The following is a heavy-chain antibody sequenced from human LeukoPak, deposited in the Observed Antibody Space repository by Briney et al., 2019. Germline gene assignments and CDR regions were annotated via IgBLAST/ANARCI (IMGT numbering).Heavy chain of an antibody. Sequence: GGSLRLSCAASGFTFSSYSMNWVRQAPGKGLEWVSSISSSSSYIYYADSVKGRFTISRDNAKNSLYLQTNSLRAEDTAVYYCARWDNEYCSSTSCYRGGYYFDYWGQGTLVTVSS. V-gene: IGHV3-21*01. J-gene: IGHJ4*02. CDR1: GFTFSSYS. D-gene: IGHD2-2*02. CDR3: ARWDNEYCSSTSCYRGGYYFDY. CDR2: ISSSSSYI.